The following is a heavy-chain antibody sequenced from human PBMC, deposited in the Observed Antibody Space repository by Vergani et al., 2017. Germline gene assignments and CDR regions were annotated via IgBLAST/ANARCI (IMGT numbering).Heavy chain of an antibody. D-gene: IGHD6-6*01. V-gene: IGHV1-69*01. CDR2: IIPIFGTA. Sequence: QVQLVQSGAEVKKPGSSVKVSCKASGGTFSSYAISWVRQAPGQGLEWMGGIIPIFGTANYAQKFQGRVTITTYESTSTGYMELSSLRSEDTAVYYCAREIPSSSSSFYYYDMDVWGKGPTVTVS. J-gene: IGHJ6*03. CDR3: AREIPSSSSSFYYYDMDV. CDR1: GGTFSSYA.